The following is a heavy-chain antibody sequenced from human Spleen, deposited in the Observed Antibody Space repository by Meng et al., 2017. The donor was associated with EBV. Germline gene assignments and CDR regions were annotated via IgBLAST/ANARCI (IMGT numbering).Heavy chain of an antibody. Sequence: ESGPGLVKPSQPLSLTCAVSGGSLSSGGYYWSWIRQPPGKGLEWIGYIYYSGSTYYNPSLKSRVTISVDTSKNQFSLKLSSVTAADTAVYYCARARRNGYYFDYWGQGTLVTVSS. CDR1: GGSLSSGGYY. CDR3: ARARRNGYYFDY. J-gene: IGHJ4*02. CDR2: IYYSGST. V-gene: IGHV4-30-4*01. D-gene: IGHD2-8*01.